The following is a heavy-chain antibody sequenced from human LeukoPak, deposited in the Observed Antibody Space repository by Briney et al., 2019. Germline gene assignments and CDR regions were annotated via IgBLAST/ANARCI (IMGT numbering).Heavy chain of an antibody. CDR3: ATGFRPRWFSGWYYGFDY. D-gene: IGHD6-19*01. V-gene: IGHV1-24*01. J-gene: IGHJ4*02. Sequence: GASVKVSCKVSGYTLTEFSMHWVRQAPGKGLEWMGGFYPEDGETIYAQKFQGRVTMTEDTSTDTAYMELSSLRSDDTDVYYCATGFRPRWFSGWYYGFDYWGQGTLVTVPS. CDR2: FYPEDGET. CDR1: GYTLTEFS.